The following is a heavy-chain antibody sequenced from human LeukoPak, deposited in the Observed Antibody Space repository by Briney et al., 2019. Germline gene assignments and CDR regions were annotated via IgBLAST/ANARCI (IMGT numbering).Heavy chain of an antibody. V-gene: IGHV1-69*04. D-gene: IGHD3-10*01. CDR2: IIPILGIA. Sequence: GASVKVSCKASGGTFSSYAISWVRQAPGQGLEWMGRIIPILGIANYAQKFQGRVTITADKSTSTAYMELSSLRSEDTAVYYCARVPLPHSGRLTFDIWGQGTMVTVSS. J-gene: IGHJ3*02. CDR1: GGTFSSYA. CDR3: ARVPLPHSGRLTFDI.